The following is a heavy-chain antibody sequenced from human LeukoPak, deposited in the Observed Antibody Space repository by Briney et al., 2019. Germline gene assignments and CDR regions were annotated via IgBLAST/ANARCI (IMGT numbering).Heavy chain of an antibody. V-gene: IGHV3-30-3*01. Sequence: GGSLRLSCAASGFTFSSYAMHWVRQAPGKGLEWVAVISYDGSNKYYADSVKGRFTISRDNSKNTLYLQMNSLRAEDTAVYYCARPLRRIQLWLTFDYWGQGTLVTVSS. D-gene: IGHD5-18*01. J-gene: IGHJ4*02. CDR1: GFTFSSYA. CDR2: ISYDGSNK. CDR3: ARPLRRIQLWLTFDY.